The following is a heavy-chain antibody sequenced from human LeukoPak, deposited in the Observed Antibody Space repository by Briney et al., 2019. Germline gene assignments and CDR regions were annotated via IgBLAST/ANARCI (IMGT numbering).Heavy chain of an antibody. CDR2: IYSGGST. CDR3: AREDRNYVAFDY. J-gene: IGHJ4*02. D-gene: IGHD1-14*01. Sequence: GGSLRLSCAASGFTFSSYAMSWVRQAPGKGLEWVSVIYSGGSTYYADSVKGRFTISRDSSKNTLYLQMNSLRAEDTAVYYCAREDRNYVAFDYWGQGTLVTVSS. CDR1: GFTFSSYA. V-gene: IGHV3-53*01.